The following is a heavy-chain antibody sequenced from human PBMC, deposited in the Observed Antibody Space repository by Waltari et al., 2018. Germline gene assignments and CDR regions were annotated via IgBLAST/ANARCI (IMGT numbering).Heavy chain of an antibody. CDR3: ARVKTSAFDY. CDR2: ISWDGGST. J-gene: IGHJ4*02. D-gene: IGHD1-1*01. V-gene: IGHV3-43*01. Sequence: EVQLVESGGVVVQPGGSLRLSCAASVFTFDDYTMHWVRQAPGKGLEWVSLISWDGGSTYYADSVKGRFTISRDNSKNSLYLQMNSLRTEDTALYYCARVKTSAFDYWGQGTLVTVSS. CDR1: VFTFDDYT.